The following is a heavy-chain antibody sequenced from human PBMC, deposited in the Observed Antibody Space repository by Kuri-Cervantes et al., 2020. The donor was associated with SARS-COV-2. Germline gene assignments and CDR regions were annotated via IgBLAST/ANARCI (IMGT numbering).Heavy chain of an antibody. D-gene: IGHD3-16*02. CDR3: ARDHYDYVWGSYPEGYFQH. CDR1: GFTFSSYW. Sequence: LKISCAASGFTFSSYWMSWVRQAPGKGLEWVANIKQDGSEKYYVDSVKGRFTISRDNAKNSLYLQMNSLRAEDTAVYYCARDHYDYVWGSYPEGYFQHWGQGTLVTVSS. J-gene: IGHJ1*01. CDR2: IKQDGSEK. V-gene: IGHV3-7*01.